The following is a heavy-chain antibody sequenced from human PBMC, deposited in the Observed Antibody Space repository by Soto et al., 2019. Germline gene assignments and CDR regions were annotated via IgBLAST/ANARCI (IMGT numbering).Heavy chain of an antibody. J-gene: IGHJ6*02. CDR2: INHSGST. CDR1: GGSIDNSHSF. CDR3: ARLETYYYGSGSPRGGMDV. Sequence: SETLSLTCDVSGGSIDNSHSFWGWVRQPPGKGLEWIGEINHSGSTNYNPSLKSRVTISVDTSKNQFSLKLSSVTAADTAVYYCARLETYYYGSGSPRGGMDVWGQGTTVTVSS. D-gene: IGHD3-10*01. V-gene: IGHV4-34*01.